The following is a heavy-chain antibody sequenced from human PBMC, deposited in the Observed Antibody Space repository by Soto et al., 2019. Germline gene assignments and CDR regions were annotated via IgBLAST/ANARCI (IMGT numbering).Heavy chain of an antibody. J-gene: IGHJ4*02. CDR1: GFTFSSYA. D-gene: IGHD3-10*01. Sequence: EVQLSGSGGGLVQPGGSLRLSCASSGFTFSSYAMSWVRQAPGKGLEWVSAISGSSTITYYADSGKGRFTISRDNSKNTLYLQMNSLRAEDTAVYYCAKDPSSGFAMENYFDYWGQGTLVTVSS. CDR2: ISGSSTIT. V-gene: IGHV3-23*01. CDR3: AKDPSSGFAMENYFDY.